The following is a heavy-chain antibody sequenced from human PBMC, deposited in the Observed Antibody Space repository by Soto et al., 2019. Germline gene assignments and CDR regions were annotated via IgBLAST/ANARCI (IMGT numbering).Heavy chain of an antibody. V-gene: IGHV1-18*01. CDR1: GYTFTSYG. CDR3: ARDVLRFLEWSPGGSWFDP. J-gene: IGHJ5*02. CDR2: ISAYNGNT. Sequence: ASVKVSCKASGYTFTSYGISWVRQAPGQGLEWMGWISAYNGNTNYAQKLQGRVTMTTDTSTSTAYMELRSLRSDDTAVYYCARDVLRFLEWSPGGSWFDPRGQGTLVTVSS. D-gene: IGHD3-3*01.